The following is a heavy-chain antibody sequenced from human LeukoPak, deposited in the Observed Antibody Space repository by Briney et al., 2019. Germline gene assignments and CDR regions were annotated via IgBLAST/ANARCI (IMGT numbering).Heavy chain of an antibody. CDR1: GYTFTSYG. CDR2: INTYNDKT. V-gene: IGHV1-18*01. D-gene: IGHD3-22*01. Sequence: ASVKVSCKASGYTFTSYGITWVRRAPGQGLEWMGWINTYNDKTNYPQKFQGRVTMTADTSTSTAYMDLRSLRSDDTAVYFCARDGLGYYDSSGLDYWGQGTLVTVSS. CDR3: ARDGLGYYDSSGLDY. J-gene: IGHJ4*02.